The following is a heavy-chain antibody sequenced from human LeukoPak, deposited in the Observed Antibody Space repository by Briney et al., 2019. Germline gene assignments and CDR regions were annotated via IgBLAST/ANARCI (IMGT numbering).Heavy chain of an antibody. CDR3: ARGDSSGSPDDY. J-gene: IGHJ4*02. CDR1: GGSISSYY. D-gene: IGHD3-22*01. Sequence: SETLSLTCTVSGGSISSYYWSWIRQPPGKGLEWIGYIYYSGSTNYNSSLKSRVTISVDTSKNQFSLKLSSVTAADTAVYYCARGDSSGSPDDYWGQGTLVTVSS. V-gene: IGHV4-59*01. CDR2: IYYSGST.